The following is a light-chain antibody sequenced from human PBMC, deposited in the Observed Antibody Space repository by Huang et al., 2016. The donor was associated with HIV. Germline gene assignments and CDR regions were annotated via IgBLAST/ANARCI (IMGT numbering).Light chain of an antibody. J-gene: IGKJ4*01. CDR1: QSLNNY. CDR3: QQTFSVPLT. Sequence: DLQMTQPPSSLFASVGDIVSITCRASQSLNNYFNWYQQKPGKAPKRLIHSASTLQNGVPPRFSGSVSVTDFTLTITNLQPEDSATYYCQQTFSVPLTFGGGTKVEIK. V-gene: IGKV1-39*01. CDR2: SAS.